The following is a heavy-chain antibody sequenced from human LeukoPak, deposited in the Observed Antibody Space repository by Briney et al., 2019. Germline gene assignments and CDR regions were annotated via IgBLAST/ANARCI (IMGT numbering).Heavy chain of an antibody. CDR1: GFTFSTYW. Sequence: QTGGSLRLSCAASGFTFSTYWMHWVRQAPGKGLEWVSLISDSGGSTYYADSVKGRFTFSRDNSKNTLYLQMNSLRAEDTAVYYCAKDMYSSHPPLDSWGQGTLVTVSS. CDR3: AKDMYSSHPPLDS. D-gene: IGHD6-13*01. J-gene: IGHJ4*02. CDR2: ISDSGGST. V-gene: IGHV3-23*01.